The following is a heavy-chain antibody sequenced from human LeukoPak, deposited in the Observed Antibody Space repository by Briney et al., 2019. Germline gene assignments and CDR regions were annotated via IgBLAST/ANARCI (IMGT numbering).Heavy chain of an antibody. Sequence: GGSLRLSCAASGFTFSSYAMHWVRQAPGKGLEWVAVISYDGSNKYYADSVKGRFTISRDNSKNTLYLQMNSLRAEDTAVYYCARSSLWFGEYDYWGQGTLVTVSS. CDR3: ARSSLWFGEYDY. J-gene: IGHJ4*02. D-gene: IGHD3-10*01. CDR2: ISYDGSNK. V-gene: IGHV3-30*04. CDR1: GFTFSSYA.